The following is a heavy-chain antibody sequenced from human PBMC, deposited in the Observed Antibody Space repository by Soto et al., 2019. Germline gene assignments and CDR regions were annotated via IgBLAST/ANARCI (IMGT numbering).Heavy chain of an antibody. CDR2: INPSGGST. CDR3: ARDQREVYGDLDSSAFDI. CDR1: GYTFRSNY. D-gene: IGHD4-17*01. J-gene: IGHJ3*02. V-gene: IGHV1-46*01. Sequence: ASVKVSCKASGYTFRSNYIHWVRQAPGQGLEWMGIINPSGGSTSYSQKFQGRVTMTRDPSTSTVYMEPSSLRSEDPAVYYCARDQREVYGDLDSSAFDIWG.